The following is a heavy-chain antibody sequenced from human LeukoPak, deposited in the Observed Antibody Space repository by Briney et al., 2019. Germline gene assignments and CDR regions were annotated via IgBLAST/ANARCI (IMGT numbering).Heavy chain of an antibody. CDR2: IYSGGST. CDR3: ARDSIAAAGTGIDYYYYYGMDV. D-gene: IGHD6-13*01. J-gene: IGHJ6*02. V-gene: IGHV3-66*01. Sequence: GGSLRLSCAASGFTVSSNYMSWVRQAPGKGLEWVSVIYSGGSTDYADSVKGRFTISRDNSKNTLYLQMNSLRAEDTAMYYCARDSIAAAGTGIDYYYYYGMDVWGQGTTVTVSS. CDR1: GFTVSSNY.